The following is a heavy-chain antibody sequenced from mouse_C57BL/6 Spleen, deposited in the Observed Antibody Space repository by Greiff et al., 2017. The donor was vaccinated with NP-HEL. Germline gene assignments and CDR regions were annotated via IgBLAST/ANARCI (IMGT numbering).Heavy chain of an antibody. CDR1: GYSFTGYY. V-gene: IGHV1-42*01. J-gene: IGHJ2*01. CDR3: ARSRAIYYDYDEYFDY. CDR2: INPSTGGT. Sequence: EVQLQQSGPELVKPGASVKISCKASGYSFTGYYMNWVKQSPEKSLEWIGEINPSTGGTTYNQKFKAKATLTVDKSSSTAYMQLKSLTSEDSAVYYWARSRAIYYDYDEYFDYWGQGTTLTVSS. D-gene: IGHD2-4*01.